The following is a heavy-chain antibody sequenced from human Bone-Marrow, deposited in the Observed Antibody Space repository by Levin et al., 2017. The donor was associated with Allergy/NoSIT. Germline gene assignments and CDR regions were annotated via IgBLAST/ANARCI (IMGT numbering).Heavy chain of an antibody. D-gene: IGHD1-26*01. Sequence: PGGSLRLSCAGSGFTFSTYEINWVRQPPGKGLEWLSYINSGGRTIYYADSLKGRFTISRDNAENSVYLQMNSLRVEDTAVYYCARENQEADGRGAQFDYWGQGTLVTVSS. CDR1: GFTFSTYE. CDR2: INSGGRTI. CDR3: ARENQEADGRGAQFDY. V-gene: IGHV3-48*03. J-gene: IGHJ4*02.